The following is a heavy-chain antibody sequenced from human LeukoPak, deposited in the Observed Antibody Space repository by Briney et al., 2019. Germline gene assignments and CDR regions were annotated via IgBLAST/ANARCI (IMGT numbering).Heavy chain of an antibody. V-gene: IGHV3-7*01. CDR3: AREITIFGRVFGFDL. J-gene: IGHJ4*02. CDR2: IKEDGSEK. Sequence: GGSLRLSCAASGFTFSKHWMTWVRQAPGKGLEGVASIKEDGSEKYYVDSVEGGFTISRDNAENSLSLQMNSLRVADTALYYCAREITIFGRVFGFDLWGQGTLVTVSS. CDR1: GFTFSKHW. D-gene: IGHD3-3*01.